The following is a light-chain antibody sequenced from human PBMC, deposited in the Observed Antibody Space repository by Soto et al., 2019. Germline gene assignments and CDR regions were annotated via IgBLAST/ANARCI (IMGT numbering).Light chain of an antibody. CDR2: DVN. CDR1: NSDVGGYNY. V-gene: IGLV2-8*01. Sequence: QSALTQPPSASGSLGQSVTISCTGTNSDVGGYNYVSWYQQRPGRAPKLIVYDVNKWPSGVPARFFGSKSGYTASLTLSGLRAEDEAAYYCSSYAGSNNWVFGGGTKLTVL. CDR3: SSYAGSNNWV. J-gene: IGLJ3*02.